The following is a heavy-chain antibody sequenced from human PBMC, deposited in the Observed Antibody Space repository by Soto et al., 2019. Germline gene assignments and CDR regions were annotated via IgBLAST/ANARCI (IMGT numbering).Heavy chain of an antibody. Sequence: SETLSLTCTVSEGSINWSPDYWGWLRQPPGKEPQSIASVHYTASTTYYNPSLKSRVTISVDTSKNQFSLNLRSVTAADTAIYYCARATPGYPGRAFQIWGQGKMVTVSS. D-gene: IGHD2-15*01. V-gene: IGHV4-39*02. CDR1: EGSINWSPDY. CDR2: VHYTAST. CDR3: ARATPGYPGRAFQI. J-gene: IGHJ3*02.